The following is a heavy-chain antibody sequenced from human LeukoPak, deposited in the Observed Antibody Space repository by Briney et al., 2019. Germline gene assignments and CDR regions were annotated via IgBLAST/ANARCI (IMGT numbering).Heavy chain of an antibody. Sequence: PSETLSLTCTVSGGSISSSSYYWGWIRQPPGKGLEWIGSIYYSGSTYYNPSLKSRVTISVDTSKNQFSLKLSSVTAADTAVYYCARDRGANSSGWYWISDYWGQGTLVTVSS. D-gene: IGHD6-19*01. J-gene: IGHJ4*02. CDR2: IYYSGST. CDR1: GGSISSSSYY. CDR3: ARDRGANSSGWYWISDY. V-gene: IGHV4-39*07.